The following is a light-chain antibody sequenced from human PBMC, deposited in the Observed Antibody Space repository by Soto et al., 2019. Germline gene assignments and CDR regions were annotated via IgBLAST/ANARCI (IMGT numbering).Light chain of an antibody. J-gene: IGKJ2*01. Sequence: AIRMTQSPSSFSASTGDRVTITCRASQAISSYLAWYQQKPGKAPKLLIYAASTLQSGVPSRFSGSGSGTDVTLTINCLQSEDFATYYCQHYYTYPYTFGQGTKLEIK. CDR2: AAS. CDR3: QHYYTYPYT. CDR1: QAISSY. V-gene: IGKV1-8*01.